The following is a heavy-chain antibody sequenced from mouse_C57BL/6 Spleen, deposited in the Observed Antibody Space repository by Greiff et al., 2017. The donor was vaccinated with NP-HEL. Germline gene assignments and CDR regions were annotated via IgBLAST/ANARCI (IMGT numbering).Heavy chain of an antibody. Sequence: EVQGVESGGGLVKPGGSLKLSCAASGFTFSSYAMSWVRQTPEKRLEWVATISDGGSYTYYPDNVKGRFTISRDNAKNTLYLQMSHLKSEDTAMYYCARDGYYAFFAYWGQGTLVTVSA. D-gene: IGHD2-3*01. CDR1: GFTFSSYA. CDR3: ARDGYYAFFAY. V-gene: IGHV5-4*01. J-gene: IGHJ3*01. CDR2: ISDGGSYT.